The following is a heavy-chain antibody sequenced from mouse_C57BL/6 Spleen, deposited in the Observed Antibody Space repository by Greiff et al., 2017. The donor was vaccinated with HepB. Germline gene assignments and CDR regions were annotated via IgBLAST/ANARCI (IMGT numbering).Heavy chain of an antibody. CDR3: ARQRGLSWYFDV. Sequence: EVKVEESGGGLVKPGGSLKLSCAASGFTFSSYTMSWVRQTPEKRLEWVATISGGGGNTYYPDSVKGRFTISRDNAKNTLYLQMSSLRSEDTAVYYCARQRGLSWYFDVWGTGTTVTVSS. J-gene: IGHJ1*03. CDR1: GFTFSSYT. D-gene: IGHD3-1*01. CDR2: ISGGGGNT. V-gene: IGHV5-9*04.